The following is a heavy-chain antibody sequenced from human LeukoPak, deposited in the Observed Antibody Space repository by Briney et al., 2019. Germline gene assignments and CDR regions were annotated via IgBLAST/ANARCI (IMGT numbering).Heavy chain of an antibody. CDR2: IYSGGST. J-gene: IGHJ6*03. CDR3: ARDSGGYSYGYYYYYMDV. Sequence: GSLRLSGAASGFTVSSNYMSWVRQAPGKGLEWVSVIYSGGSTYYADSVKGRFSISRDNSKNTLYLQMNSLRAEDTAVYYRARDSGGYSYGYYYYYMDVWGKGTTVTISS. V-gene: IGHV3-66*01. D-gene: IGHD5-18*01. CDR1: GFTVSSNY.